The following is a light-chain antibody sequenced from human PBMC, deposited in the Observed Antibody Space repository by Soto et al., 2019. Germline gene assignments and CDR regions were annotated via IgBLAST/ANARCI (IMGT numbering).Light chain of an antibody. J-gene: IGLJ3*02. CDR2: EVN. V-gene: IGLV2-23*02. CDR1: SSDVGSYNL. Sequence: QSVLTQPASVSGSPGQSITISCTGTSSDVGSYNLVSWYQQHPGKAPELMIYEVNKRPSGVSHRFSGSKSGNTASLTISGLQAEDEADYYCSSYASSSILVFGGGTKLTVL. CDR3: SSYASSSILV.